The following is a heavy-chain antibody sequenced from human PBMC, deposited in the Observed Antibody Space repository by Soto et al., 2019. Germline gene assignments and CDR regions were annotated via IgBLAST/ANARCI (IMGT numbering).Heavy chain of an antibody. CDR2: TYYSGST. V-gene: IGHV4-39*01. D-gene: IGHD3-9*01. CDR1: GGSISSYY. J-gene: IGHJ6*02. Sequence: SETLSLTCTVSGGSISSYYWSWIRQPPGKGLEWIGSTYYSGSTYYNPSLKSRITISVDTSKNQFSLKLSSVTAADTAVYYCARSEGDYDILTGYYRKFYYYGMDVWGQGTTVTVSS. CDR3: ARSEGDYDILTGYYRKFYYYGMDV.